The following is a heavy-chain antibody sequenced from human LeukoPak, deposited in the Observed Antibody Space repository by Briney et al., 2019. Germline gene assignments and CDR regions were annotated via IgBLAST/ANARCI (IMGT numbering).Heavy chain of an antibody. CDR3: AKGRGYNYGYIFGYFAY. CDR1: GFTFADYA. V-gene: IGHV3-9*01. J-gene: IGHJ4*02. Sequence: SLRLSCAASGFTFADYAMHWVGQTPGKGLEWVGGIGWNSGNIDYADSVKGRFTISRDNAKNSLYLQMNSLRAEDTALYYCAKGRGYNYGYIFGYFAYWGQGTLVTVSS. D-gene: IGHD5-18*01. CDR2: IGWNSGNI.